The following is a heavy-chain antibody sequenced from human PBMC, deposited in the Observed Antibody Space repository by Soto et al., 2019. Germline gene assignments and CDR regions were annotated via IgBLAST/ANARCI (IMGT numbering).Heavy chain of an antibody. CDR1: GFTFSSYE. J-gene: IGHJ5*02. V-gene: IGHV3-48*03. CDR2: ISSSGSTI. D-gene: IGHD6-19*01. CDR3: ARGQWLVQNWFDP. Sequence: GGSLRLSCAASGFTFSSYEMNWVRQAPGKGLEWVSYISSSGSTIYYADSVKGRFTISRDNAKNSLYLQMNSLRAEDTAVYYCARGQWLVQNWFDPWGQGTLVTVYS.